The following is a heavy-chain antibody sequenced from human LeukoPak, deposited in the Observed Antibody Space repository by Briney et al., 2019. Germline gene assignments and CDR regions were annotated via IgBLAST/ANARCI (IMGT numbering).Heavy chain of an antibody. J-gene: IGHJ4*02. CDR3: ARPRWADGYNPYDY. CDR2: ISSASSYI. V-gene: IGHV3-21*01. CDR1: GFTFSSYT. D-gene: IGHD5-24*01. Sequence: PGGSLRLSCAASGFTFSSYTMNWVRQAPGKGGEGVSSISSASSYIYYADSVKGRFTLSRDNAKTSLYLQMNSLRAEDTAVYYCARPRWADGYNPYDYWGQGTLVTVSS.